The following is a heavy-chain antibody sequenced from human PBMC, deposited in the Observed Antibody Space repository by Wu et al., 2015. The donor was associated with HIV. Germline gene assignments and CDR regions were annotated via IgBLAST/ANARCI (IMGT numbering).Heavy chain of an antibody. CDR2: IIPILWYS. CDR1: GGTFSSYA. V-gene: IGHV1-69*05. J-gene: IGHJ4*02. D-gene: IGHD3-22*01. CDR3: ARGKSRITIDSSGKNYFDY. Sequence: QVQLVQSGAEVKKPGSSVKVSCKASGGTFSSYAISWVRQAPGQGLEWMGGIIPILWYSKLRTEVPGQSHDYHGRIHEHSRTWSLSSLRSEDTAVYYCARGKSRITIDSSGKNYFDYWGQGTLVTVSS.